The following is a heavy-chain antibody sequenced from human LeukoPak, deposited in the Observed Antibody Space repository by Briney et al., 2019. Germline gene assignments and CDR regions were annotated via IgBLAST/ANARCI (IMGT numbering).Heavy chain of an antibody. D-gene: IGHD2-21*01. CDR3: AKDPSRYSYYYYGMDV. Sequence: PGRSLRLSCAASGFTFSSYGMHWVRQAPGKGLEWVAVISYDGSNKYYADSLKGRFTISRDNSKNTLYLQMNSLRAEDTAVYYCAKDPSRYSYYYYGMDVWGQGTTVTVSS. CDR2: ISYDGSNK. CDR1: GFTFSSYG. J-gene: IGHJ6*02. V-gene: IGHV3-30*18.